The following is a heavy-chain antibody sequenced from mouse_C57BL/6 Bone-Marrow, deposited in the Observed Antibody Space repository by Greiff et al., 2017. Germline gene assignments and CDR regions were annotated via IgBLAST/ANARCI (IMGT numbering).Heavy chain of an antibody. CDR3: ARGDYGSSPYWYFDV. CDR2: IYPRDGST. CDR1: GYTFTDHT. D-gene: IGHD1-1*01. V-gene: IGHV1-78*01. J-gene: IGHJ1*03. Sequence: QVQLQQSDAELVKPGASVKISCKVSGYTFTDHTIPWMKQRPEQGLEWIGYIYPRDGSTKYNEKFKGKATLTADKSSSTAYMQLNSLTSEDSAVYFCARGDYGSSPYWYFDVWGTGTTVTVSS.